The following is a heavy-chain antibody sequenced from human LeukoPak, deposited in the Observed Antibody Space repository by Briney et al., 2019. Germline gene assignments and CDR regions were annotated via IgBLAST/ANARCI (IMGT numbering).Heavy chain of an antibody. CDR2: ISYDGSNK. D-gene: IGHD3-22*01. Sequence: GGSQRLSCAASGFIFSSYAVLWVRQAPGKGLEWVAAISYDGSNKYYADSVKGRFTISRDNSKNTLYLQMNSLRAEDTAVYYCARSISRGYDSSGYYYGPDAFDIWGQGTMVTVSS. CDR1: GFIFSSYA. J-gene: IGHJ3*02. CDR3: ARSISRGYDSSGYYYGPDAFDI. V-gene: IGHV3-30-3*01.